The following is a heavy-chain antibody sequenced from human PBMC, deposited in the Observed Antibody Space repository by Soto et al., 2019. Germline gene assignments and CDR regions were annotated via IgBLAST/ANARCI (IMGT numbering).Heavy chain of an antibody. CDR3: ARDLTVWLGELLGNYGMDV. J-gene: IGHJ6*02. Sequence: SETLSLTCTVSGGSVSSGSYYCSWIRQPPGKGLEWIGYIYYSGSTNYNPSLKSRVTISVDTSKNQFSLKLSSVTAADTAVYYCARDLTVWLGELLGNYGMDVWGQGTTVTVSS. CDR2: IYYSGST. D-gene: IGHD3-10*01. CDR1: GGSVSSGSYY. V-gene: IGHV4-61*01.